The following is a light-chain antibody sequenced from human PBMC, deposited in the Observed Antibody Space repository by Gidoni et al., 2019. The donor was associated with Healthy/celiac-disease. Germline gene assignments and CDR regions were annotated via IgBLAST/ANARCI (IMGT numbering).Light chain of an antibody. J-gene: IGLJ2*01. CDR2: CVS. CDR1: SSDVGGYNY. Sequence: QSALTQPASVSGSPGQSITISCTGTSSDVGGYNYVSWYQQHPGKAPKLMIYCVSNRPSGVSYRFSGSKSGNTASLTISGLQAEDEADYYCSSYTSSSTLGVFGGGTKLTVL. CDR3: SSYTSSSTLGV. V-gene: IGLV2-14*01.